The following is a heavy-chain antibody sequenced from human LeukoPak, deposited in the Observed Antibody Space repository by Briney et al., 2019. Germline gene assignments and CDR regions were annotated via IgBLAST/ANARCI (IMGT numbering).Heavy chain of an antibody. V-gene: IGHV1-46*01. Sequence: ASVKVSCKASGYTFTSYYMHWVRQAPGQGLEWMGIINPSGGSTSYAQKFQGRVTMTRDTSTGTVYMELSSLRSEDTAVYYCARDRGPKGYYDFWSGYQGYYFDYWGQGTLVTVSS. CDR3: ARDRGPKGYYDFWSGYQGYYFDY. J-gene: IGHJ4*02. D-gene: IGHD3-3*01. CDR1: GYTFTSYY. CDR2: INPSGGST.